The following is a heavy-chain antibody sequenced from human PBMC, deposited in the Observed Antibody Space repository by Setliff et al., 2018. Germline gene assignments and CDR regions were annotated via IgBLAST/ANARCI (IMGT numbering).Heavy chain of an antibody. CDR1: GFTFSSYA. CDR3: ATGKYYYDSSGKGETDEFDY. V-gene: IGHV3-30*04. J-gene: IGHJ4*02. D-gene: IGHD3-22*01. Sequence: PGGSLRLSCAASGFTFSSYAMHWVRQAPGKGLEWVAVISYDGSNKSYADSVKGRFTISRDNSKNTLYLQMNSLRAEDTAVYYCATGKYYYDSSGKGETDEFDYWGQGTLVTVSS. CDR2: ISYDGSNK.